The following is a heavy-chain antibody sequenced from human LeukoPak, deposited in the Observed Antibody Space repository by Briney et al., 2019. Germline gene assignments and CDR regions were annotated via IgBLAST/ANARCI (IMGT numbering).Heavy chain of an antibody. CDR3: AKVLNYYGSGYFDY. CDR2: ISGSGDST. J-gene: IGHJ4*02. D-gene: IGHD3-10*01. CDR1: GFTFSRYA. V-gene: IGHV3-23*01. Sequence: GGSLRLSCAASGFTFSRYAIHWVRQAPGKGLEWVSVISGSGDSTHYADSVKGRFTISRDNSKNTLYLQMNSLRAEDTAVYYCAKVLNYYGSGYFDYWGQGTLVTVSS.